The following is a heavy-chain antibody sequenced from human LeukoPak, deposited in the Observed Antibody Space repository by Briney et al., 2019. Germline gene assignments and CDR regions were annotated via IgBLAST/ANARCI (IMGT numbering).Heavy chain of an antibody. CDR2: IRYDGSHK. CDR1: GFTFSAHD. J-gene: IGHJ4*02. Sequence: GGSLRLSCGASGFTFSAHDMHWVRQAPGKGLEWVTFIRYDGSHKYYVDSVKGRFTISRDNSKNTLYLQMNSLRAEDTAVYYCVKDSKRWKTYYYESGSHYFDYWGQGTLVTVSS. V-gene: IGHV3-30*02. CDR3: VKDSKRWKTYYYESGSHYFDY. D-gene: IGHD3-10*01.